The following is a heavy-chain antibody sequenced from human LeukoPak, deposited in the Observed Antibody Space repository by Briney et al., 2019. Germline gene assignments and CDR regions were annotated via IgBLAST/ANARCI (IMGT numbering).Heavy chain of an antibody. CDR3: ARNLSKWSGESRVYFNY. V-gene: IGHV1-69*04. D-gene: IGHD3-10*01. CDR2: IIPILGIA. CDR1: GGTFSSYA. J-gene: IGHJ4*02. Sequence: SVKVSCKASGGTFSSYAISWVRQAPGQGLEWMGRIIPILGIANYAQKFQGRVTITADKSTSTAYMELSSLRSEDTAVYYCARNLSKWSGESRVYFNYGAQEPRATVPS.